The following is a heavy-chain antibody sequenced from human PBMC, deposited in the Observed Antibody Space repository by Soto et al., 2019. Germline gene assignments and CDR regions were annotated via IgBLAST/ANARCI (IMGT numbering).Heavy chain of an antibody. CDR1: GFTFSSYA. CDR2: IAYDGRNN. Sequence: GGSLRLSCAASGFTFSSYAMHWVRQAPGKGLESVAVIAYDGRNNYYADSVKGRFTISRDNSKNTLYLQMNSLRIEDTAVYYCARELERVFDYWGQGTLVTVSS. J-gene: IGHJ4*02. CDR3: ARELERVFDY. D-gene: IGHD1-1*01. V-gene: IGHV3-30*04.